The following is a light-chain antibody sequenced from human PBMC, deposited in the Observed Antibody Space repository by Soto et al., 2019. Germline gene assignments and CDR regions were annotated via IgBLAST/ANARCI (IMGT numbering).Light chain of an antibody. V-gene: IGKV1-5*03. CDR3: QQYDSYSRT. J-gene: IGKJ1*01. CDR1: QSISGW. Sequence: DIQMTQSPSTLSASVGDRVTITCRASQSISGWLAWYQQKPGKAPKLLIYKASSLESGVPSRFSGSGSGTECTLTISSLQPDDVATYYCQQYDSYSRTLGQGTKVDI. CDR2: KAS.